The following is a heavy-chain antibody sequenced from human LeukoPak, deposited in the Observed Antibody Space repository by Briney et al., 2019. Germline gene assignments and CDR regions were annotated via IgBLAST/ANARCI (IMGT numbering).Heavy chain of an antibody. CDR2: ISGSGGST. D-gene: IGHD3-22*01. Sequence: GGSLRLSCAASGFTFSSYAMSWVRQAPGKGLEWVSAISGSGGSTYYADSVKGRFTISRDNSKNTLYLQMNSLRAEDTAVYYCARDKLPMMGSGYYFDYWGQGTLVTVSS. CDR3: ARDKLPMMGSGYYFDY. J-gene: IGHJ4*02. CDR1: GFTFSSYA. V-gene: IGHV3-23*01.